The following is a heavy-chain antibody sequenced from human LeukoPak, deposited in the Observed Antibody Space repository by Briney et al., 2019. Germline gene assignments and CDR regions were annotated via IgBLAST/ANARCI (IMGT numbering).Heavy chain of an antibody. J-gene: IGHJ4*02. V-gene: IGHV1-69*13. Sequence: GASVKVSCKVSGCPFSRYAISWVRQAPGQGLEWMGGILPSFGTANYAQKFQVRVTITADESTGTAYMELSSLRSEDTAVYYCARGFRGLLGGAYYYFGSWGQGTLVAVSS. D-gene: IGHD2-21*01. CDR3: ARGFRGLLGGAYYYFGS. CDR2: ILPSFGTA. CDR1: GCPFSRYA.